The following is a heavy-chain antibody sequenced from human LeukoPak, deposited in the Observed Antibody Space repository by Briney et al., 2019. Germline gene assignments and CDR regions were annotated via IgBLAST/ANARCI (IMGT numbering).Heavy chain of an antibody. CDR1: GFTFSSYA. J-gene: IGHJ4*02. CDR3: AKDQGSREFDY. Sequence: GGSLRLSCAASGFTFSSYAMSWVRQAPGKGLEWVSAISGGGGSTIYADSVKGRFTISRDNSKNTLYLQMNSLRAKDTAVYYCAKDQGSREFDYWGQGTLVAVSS. D-gene: IGHD1-26*01. V-gene: IGHV3-23*01. CDR2: ISGGGGST.